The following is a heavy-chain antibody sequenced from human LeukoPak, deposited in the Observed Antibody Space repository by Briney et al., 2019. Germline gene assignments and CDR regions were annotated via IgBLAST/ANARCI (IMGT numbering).Heavy chain of an antibody. CDR2: INPSGGST. Sequence: EASVKVSCKVSGYTFTSYYMHWVRQAPGQGLEWMGIINPSGGSTSYAQKFQGRVTMTRDTSTSTVYMELSSLRSEDTAVYYCARDLLGVGALGYWGQGTLVTVSS. D-gene: IGHD1-26*01. CDR1: GYTFTSYY. CDR3: ARDLLGVGALGY. V-gene: IGHV1-46*01. J-gene: IGHJ4*02.